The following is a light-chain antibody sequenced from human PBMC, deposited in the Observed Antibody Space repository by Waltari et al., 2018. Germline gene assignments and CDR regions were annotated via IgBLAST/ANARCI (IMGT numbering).Light chain of an antibody. CDR2: GAS. V-gene: IGKV3-15*01. J-gene: IGKJ4*01. CDR1: QSVSSN. Sequence: EIVMTQSPATLSVSPGERATLSCRASQSVSSNLAWYQQKPGQAPRLLIYGASTRATGIPDRFSGSGSGTEFTLTISSLQSEDFAVYYCQQYNNWPPGLTFGGGTKVEIK. CDR3: QQYNNWPPGLT.